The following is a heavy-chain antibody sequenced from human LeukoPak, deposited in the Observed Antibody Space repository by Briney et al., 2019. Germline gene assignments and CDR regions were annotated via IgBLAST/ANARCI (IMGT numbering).Heavy chain of an antibody. CDR3: ARDRYSSSLSSYYYYYYGMDV. CDR1: GYTFTSYG. J-gene: IGHJ6*02. Sequence: GASVKVSCKASGYTFTSYGISWVRQAPGQGLEWMGWISAYNGNTNYAQKLQGRVTMTTDTSTSTAYMELRSLRSDDTAVYYCARDRYSSSLSSYYYYYYGMDVWGQGTTVTVSS. CDR2: ISAYNGNT. D-gene: IGHD6-13*01. V-gene: IGHV1-18*01.